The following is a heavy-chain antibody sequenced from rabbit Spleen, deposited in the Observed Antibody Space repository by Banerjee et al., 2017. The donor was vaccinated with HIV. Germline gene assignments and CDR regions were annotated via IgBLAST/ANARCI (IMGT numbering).Heavy chain of an antibody. CDR2: IDAGNSGFT. V-gene: IGHV1S45*01. D-gene: IGHD1-1*01. J-gene: IGHJ6*01. Sequence: QEQLVESGGGLVKPEGSLTLTCIASGVSFSGSSYMCWVRQAPGKGLEWIACIDAGNSGFTYFASWAKGRFTISKASSTTVTLQMTSLTAADTATYFCARDTSSSFSSYGMDLWGPGTLVTVS. CDR3: ARDTSSSFSSYGMDL. CDR1: GVSFSGSSY.